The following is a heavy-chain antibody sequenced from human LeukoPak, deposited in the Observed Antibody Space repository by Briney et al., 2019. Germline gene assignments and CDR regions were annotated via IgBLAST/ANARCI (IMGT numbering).Heavy chain of an antibody. CDR3: AREVGYYDSSGYPPYYYYGMDV. CDR2: IYHSGST. Sequence: SETLPLTCAVSGGSISSGGYSWSWIRQPPGKGLEWIGYIYHSGSTYYNPSLKSRVTISVDRSKNQFSLKLSSVTAADTAVYYCAREVGYYDSSGYPPYYYYGMDVWGQGTTVTVSS. D-gene: IGHD3-22*01. V-gene: IGHV4-30-2*01. CDR1: GGSISSGGYS. J-gene: IGHJ6*02.